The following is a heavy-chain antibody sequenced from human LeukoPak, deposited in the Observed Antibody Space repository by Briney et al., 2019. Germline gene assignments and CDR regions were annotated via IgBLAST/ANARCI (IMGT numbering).Heavy chain of an antibody. CDR2: IKQDGSEQ. V-gene: IGHV3-7*03. D-gene: IGHD4-11*01. J-gene: IGHJ4*02. CDR3: VRYRMVYDYTDARRDY. Sequence: LSGGSLRLSCVGSGFTFSSYWMTWVRQAPGKGLEWVANIKQDGSEQNYVDSEKGRFTISRDNAKNSLSLQMNSLRADDTAVYYCVRYRMVYDYTDARRDYWGQGTLVTVSS. CDR1: GFTFSSYW.